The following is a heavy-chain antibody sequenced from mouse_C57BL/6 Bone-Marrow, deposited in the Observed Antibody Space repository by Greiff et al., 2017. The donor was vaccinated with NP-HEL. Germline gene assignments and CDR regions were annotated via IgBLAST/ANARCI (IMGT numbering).Heavy chain of an antibody. J-gene: IGHJ3*01. V-gene: IGHV10-1*01. CDR1: GFSFNTYA. CDR2: IRSKSNNYAT. CDR3: VRRLGGAY. Sequence: EVQLQESGGGLVQPKGSLKLSCAASGFSFNTYAMNWVRQAPGKGLEWVARIRSKSNNYATYYADSVKDRFTISRDYSENMLYLQMNNLKTEDAAMYYCVRRLGGAYWGQGTLVTVSA.